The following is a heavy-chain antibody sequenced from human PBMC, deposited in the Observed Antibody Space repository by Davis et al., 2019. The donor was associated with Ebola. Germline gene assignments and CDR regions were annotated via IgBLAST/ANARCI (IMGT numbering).Heavy chain of an antibody. J-gene: IGHJ3*02. CDR3: ARTSIVGTTTTASDI. CDR2: ISAYNGNT. CDR1: GYTFKTYA. D-gene: IGHD1-26*01. V-gene: IGHV1-18*01. Sequence: SVKVSCKASGYTFKTYAISWVRQAPGQGLEWMGWISAYNGNTNYAQILQGRVTMTTDISTGTAYMELRSLRSDDTAVYFCARTSIVGTTTTASDIWGQGTKVTVSS.